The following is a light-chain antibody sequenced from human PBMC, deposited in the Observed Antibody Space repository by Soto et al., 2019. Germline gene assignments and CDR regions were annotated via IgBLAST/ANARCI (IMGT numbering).Light chain of an antibody. CDR3: QQYNNRPPLG. CDR2: GAS. J-gene: IGKJ4*01. Sequence: EIVMTQSPATLSVSPGERATLSCRASQSVSNNLAWYQQKPGQAPRLLIFGASTRAPGIPARFSGSGSGTEFTLTISSLQSEDFALYDCQQYNNRPPLGFGGGTKVEIK. CDR1: QSVSNN. V-gene: IGKV3-15*01.